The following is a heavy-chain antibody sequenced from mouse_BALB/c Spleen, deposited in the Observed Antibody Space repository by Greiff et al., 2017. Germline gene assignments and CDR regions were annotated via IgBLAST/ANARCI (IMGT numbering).Heavy chain of an antibody. CDR3: ARHYGPYAMDY. CDR1: GYSFTDYN. V-gene: IGHV1S135*01. D-gene: IGHD1-1*01. J-gene: IGHJ4*01. Sequence: QVVESGPEPVKPGASVKVSCTASGYSFTDYNMYWVKQSHGKSLEWIGYIDPYNGGTSYNQKFKGKATLTVDKSSSTAFMHLNSLTAEDSAVYYCARHYGPYAMDYWGQGTSVTVSS. CDR2: IDPYNGGT.